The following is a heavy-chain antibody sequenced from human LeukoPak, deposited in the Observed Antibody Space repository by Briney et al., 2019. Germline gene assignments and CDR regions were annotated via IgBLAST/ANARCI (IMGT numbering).Heavy chain of an antibody. D-gene: IGHD2-15*01. V-gene: IGHV4-61*01. Sequence: SETLSLTCTVSGGSVSSGSYYWSWIRQPPGKGLEWIGYIYYSGSTNYNPSLKSRVTISVDSSKSQFSLKLSSVTAADTAVYYCASDYCSGGSCLADYWGQGTLVTVSS. CDR2: IYYSGST. CDR1: GGSVSSGSYY. J-gene: IGHJ4*02. CDR3: ASDYCSGGSCLADY.